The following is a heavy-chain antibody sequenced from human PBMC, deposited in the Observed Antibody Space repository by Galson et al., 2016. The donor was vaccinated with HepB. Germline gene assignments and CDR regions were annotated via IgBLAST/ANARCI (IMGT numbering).Heavy chain of an antibody. CDR1: GYTFTNYA. CDR2: INAANGNT. D-gene: IGHD3-10*01. V-gene: IGHV1-3*01. CDR3: AKNAVRGINAYYYGMDV. J-gene: IGHJ6*02. Sequence: SVKVSCKASGYTFTNYAMHWVRQAPGQRLEWMGWINAANGNTKYSQNFQGRVTITRDTSATTAYMELSSLRSEDTAEYYCAKNAVRGINAYYYGMDVWGQGTTVTVSS.